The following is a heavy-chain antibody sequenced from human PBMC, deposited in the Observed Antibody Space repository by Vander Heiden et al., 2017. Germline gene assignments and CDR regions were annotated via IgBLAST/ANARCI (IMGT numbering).Heavy chain of an antibody. Sequence: EVHLVESGGGLVQPGGSLRLSCAASGFTFSTYDMHWVRQATGKRLEWVSGIGSQGDTYYVDSVRGRFTISRDNAANSLYLQMNSLSAGDTAVYFCASSSGVNLAGGVVGGFDMWGQGTLLTVSS. J-gene: IGHJ3*02. CDR3: ASSSGVNLAGGVVGGFDM. D-gene: IGHD3-10*01. CDR2: IGSQGDT. CDR1: GFTFSTYD. V-gene: IGHV3-13*01.